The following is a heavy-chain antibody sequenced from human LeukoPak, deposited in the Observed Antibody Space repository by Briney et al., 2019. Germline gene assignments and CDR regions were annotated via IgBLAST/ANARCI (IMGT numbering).Heavy chain of an antibody. CDR1: GGSFRGYY. V-gene: IGHV4-34*01. CDR3: ARVGYYDSSGSFDY. J-gene: IGHJ4*02. D-gene: IGHD3-22*01. Sequence: SETLSLTCAVYGGSFRGYYWSWIRQPPGKGLEWIGEINHSGSTNYNPSLKSRVTISVDTSKNQFSLKLSSVTAADTAVYYCARVGYYDSSGSFDYWGQGTLVTVSS. CDR2: INHSGST.